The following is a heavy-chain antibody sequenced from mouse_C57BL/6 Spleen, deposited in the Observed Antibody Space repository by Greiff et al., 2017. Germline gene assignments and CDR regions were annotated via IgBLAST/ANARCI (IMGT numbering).Heavy chain of an antibody. Sequence: VQLQQSGAELVRPGASVTLSCKASGYTFTDYEMHWVKQTPVHGLEWIGAIDPETGGTAYNQKFKGKAILTADKSSSTAYMELRSLTSEDSAVYYCTRSRHYYYAMDYWGQGTSGTVSS. V-gene: IGHV1-15*01. CDR2: IDPETGGT. CDR3: TRSRHYYYAMDY. CDR1: GYTFTDYE. J-gene: IGHJ4*01.